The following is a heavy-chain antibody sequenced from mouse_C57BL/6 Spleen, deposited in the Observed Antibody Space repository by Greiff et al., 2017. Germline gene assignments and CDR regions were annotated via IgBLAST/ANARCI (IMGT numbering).Heavy chain of an antibody. J-gene: IGHJ1*03. D-gene: IGHD1-1*01. V-gene: IGHV1-81*01. Sequence: QVQLQQSGAELARPGASVKLSCKASGYTFTSYGISWVKQRTGQGLEWIGEIYPRSGNTYYNEKFKGKATLTADKSSSTAYMALRSLTSEDSAVYFCARTNYYGSSDGYFDVWGTGTTVTVSS. CDR1: GYTFTSYG. CDR3: ARTNYYGSSDGYFDV. CDR2: IYPRSGNT.